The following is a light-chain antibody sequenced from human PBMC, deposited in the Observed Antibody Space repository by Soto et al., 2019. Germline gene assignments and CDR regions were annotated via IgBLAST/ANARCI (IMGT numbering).Light chain of an antibody. CDR3: QQYNNYST. CDR1: QSISDW. CDR2: DAS. Sequence: DIQMTHSPSTLSSSVVYRVTITCRASQSISDWLAWFQLKPGKAPKLLIYDASSLESGVPSRFSGSGSGTEFTLTISSLQPDDFATYYCQQYNNYSTFGQGTKVDIK. V-gene: IGKV1-5*01. J-gene: IGKJ1*01.